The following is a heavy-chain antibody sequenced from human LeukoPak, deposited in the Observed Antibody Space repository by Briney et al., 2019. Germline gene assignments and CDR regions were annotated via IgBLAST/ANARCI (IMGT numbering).Heavy chain of an antibody. CDR1: GGTFSSYA. CDR2: IIPIFGTA. D-gene: IGHD3-22*01. CDR3: ARERDDSSGYYYPH. J-gene: IGHJ4*02. V-gene: IGHV1-69*01. Sequence: SVKVSCKASGGTFSSYAISWVRQAPGQGLEWMGGIIPIFGTANYARKFQGRVTITADESTSTAYMELNSLRSEDTAVYYCARERDDSSGYYYPHWGQGTLVTVSS.